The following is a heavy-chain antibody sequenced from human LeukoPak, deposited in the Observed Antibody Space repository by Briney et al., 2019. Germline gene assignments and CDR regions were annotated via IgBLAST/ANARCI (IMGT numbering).Heavy chain of an antibody. CDR1: GFTFGSDA. CDR2: ISGSGGST. J-gene: IGHJ4*02. Sequence: GASMRLACAASGFTFGSDAMSWVRQAPGKGLEWVSAISGSGGSTKYADSAKGWFTISRDNSKNTLSVQMNSLRAEDTVVYYCAKGPFDYWGQGTLVTVSS. CDR3: AKGPFDY. V-gene: IGHV3-23*01.